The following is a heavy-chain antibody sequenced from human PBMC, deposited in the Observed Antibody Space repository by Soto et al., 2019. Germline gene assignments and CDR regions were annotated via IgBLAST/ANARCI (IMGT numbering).Heavy chain of an antibody. V-gene: IGHV3-15*07. D-gene: IGHD3-22*01. Sequence: GGSLRLSCAASGFTFNNAWMNWVRQAPGKGLEWVGRIKSKTDGGTTDYIAPVKGRFTISRDDSKNTLYLQMNSLKTEDTAVYYCTTDENYYDRSGYHFFDYWGLGTLVTV. J-gene: IGHJ4*02. CDR3: TTDENYYDRSGYHFFDY. CDR2: IKSKTDGGTT. CDR1: GFTFNNAW.